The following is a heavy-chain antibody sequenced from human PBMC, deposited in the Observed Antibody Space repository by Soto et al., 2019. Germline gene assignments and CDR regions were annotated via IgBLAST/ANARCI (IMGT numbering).Heavy chain of an antibody. D-gene: IGHD1-26*01. J-gene: IGHJ4*02. CDR2: IYYTGST. Sequence: QLQLQESGPGLVKPSETLSLTCTVSGDSISSRSNYWGWIRQPPGKGLEWIVSIYYTGSTYYNPSLKSRVTISVDTSKNQFSLKLSSVTAADTAVYYCARLAWDLFFDYWCQGTLVTVSS. V-gene: IGHV4-39*01. CDR1: GDSISSRSNY. CDR3: ARLAWDLFFDY.